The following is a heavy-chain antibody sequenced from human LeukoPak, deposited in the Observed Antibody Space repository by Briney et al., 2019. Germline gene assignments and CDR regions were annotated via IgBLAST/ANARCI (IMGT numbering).Heavy chain of an antibody. D-gene: IGHD4-17*01. V-gene: IGHV4-59*11. CDR2: ISSIGST. J-gene: IGHJ3*02. CDR3: ARDPTTVTKGLDI. Sequence: SETLSLTCTVSGGSISSHYWSWIRQPPGKGLERIGYISSIGSTNYNPSLKSRVTISVDTSKNQFSLKLTSVTAADTAVYFCARDPTTVTKGLDIWGQGTMVTVSS. CDR1: GGSISSHY.